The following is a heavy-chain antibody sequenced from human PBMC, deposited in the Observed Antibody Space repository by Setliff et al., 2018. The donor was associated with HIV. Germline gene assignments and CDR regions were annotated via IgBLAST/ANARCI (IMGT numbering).Heavy chain of an antibody. D-gene: IGHD3-3*01. J-gene: IGHJ4*02. V-gene: IGHV4-34*01. CDR1: GASFSGYF. Sequence: LSLTCTPYGASFSGYFWSWIRQPPGKGLEWIGEINHAGSTNFNPSLKGRVTISVDMSKRQFSLHLTSVTAADTAVYYCATLSGPVDHWGQGTLVTVSS. CDR3: ATLSGPVDH. CDR2: INHAGST.